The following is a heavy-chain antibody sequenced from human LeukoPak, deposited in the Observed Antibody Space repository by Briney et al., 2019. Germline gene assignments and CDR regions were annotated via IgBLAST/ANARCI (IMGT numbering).Heavy chain of an antibody. CDR2: IYYSGST. D-gene: IGHD3-10*01. V-gene: IGHV4-59*01. Sequence: TSETLSLTCTVSGGSISSYYWSWIRQPPGKGLEWIGYIYYSGSTNYNPSLKSRVTISVDTSKNQFSLKLSSVTAVDTAVYYCARGRGSGSYYTAASFDYWGQGTLVTVSS. CDR3: ARGRGSGSYYTAASFDY. CDR1: GGSISSYY. J-gene: IGHJ4*02.